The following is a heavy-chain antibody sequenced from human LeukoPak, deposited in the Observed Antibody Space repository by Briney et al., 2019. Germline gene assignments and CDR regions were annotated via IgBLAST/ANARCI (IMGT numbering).Heavy chain of an antibody. Sequence: PSETLSRTCTVSGGSISSYYWSWIRQPPGKGLEWIGYIYYSGSTNYNPSLKSRVTISVDTSKNQFSLKLSSVTAADTAVYYCARDITYGIDYWGQGTLVTVSS. CDR3: ARDITYGIDY. J-gene: IGHJ4*02. V-gene: IGHV4-59*01. CDR1: GGSISSYY. CDR2: IYYSGST. D-gene: IGHD1-14*01.